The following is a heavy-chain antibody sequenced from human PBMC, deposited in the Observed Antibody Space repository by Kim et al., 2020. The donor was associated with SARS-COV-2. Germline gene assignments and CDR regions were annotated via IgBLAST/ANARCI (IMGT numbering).Heavy chain of an antibody. CDR3: ARARDGYSPLNY. V-gene: IGHV4-59*01. D-gene: IGHD4-4*01. Sequence: TYTPPLKSRVTLSVDTSKNQFSLKLTSVTAADTAVYYCARARDGYSPLNYWGQGTLVTVSS. J-gene: IGHJ4*02.